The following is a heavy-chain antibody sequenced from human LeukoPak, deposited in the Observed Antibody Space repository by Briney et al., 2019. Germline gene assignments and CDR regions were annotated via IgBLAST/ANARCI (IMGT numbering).Heavy chain of an antibody. Sequence: GGSLRLSCAASGFTFSSYHMNWVRQAPGKGLEWVSYISSSGSPIHYADSVKGRFTISRGNSKNMLYLQMNSLRAEDTAVFYCAKEARQCGGDCFSLLDYWGQGTLDTVSS. CDR1: GFTFSSYH. V-gene: IGHV3-48*03. CDR3: AKEARQCGGDCFSLLDY. CDR2: ISSSGSPI. J-gene: IGHJ4*02. D-gene: IGHD2-21*02.